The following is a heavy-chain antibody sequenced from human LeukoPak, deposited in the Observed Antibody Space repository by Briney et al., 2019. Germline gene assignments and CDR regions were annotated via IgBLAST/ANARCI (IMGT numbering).Heavy chain of an antibody. CDR1: GFTFSSYG. J-gene: IGHJ4*02. CDR2: ISYDGSNK. D-gene: IGHD1-26*01. Sequence: GRSLRLSCAASGFTFSSYGMHWVRQAPGKGLEWVAVISYDGSNKYYADSVKGRFTISRDNSKNTLYLQMNSLRAEDTAVYYCAKERGSWDFDYWGQGTLVTVSS. V-gene: IGHV3-30*18. CDR3: AKERGSWDFDY.